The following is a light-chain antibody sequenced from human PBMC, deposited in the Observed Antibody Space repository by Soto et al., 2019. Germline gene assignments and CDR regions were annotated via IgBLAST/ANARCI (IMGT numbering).Light chain of an antibody. Sequence: EIVLTQSPATLSLSPGDRATLSCRASQSVSNYLAWYQQKPGQAPRLLIYETSNRASGIPARFSGSGSGTDFTLTISSLELEDFAVYYCQQRSYWLSFGGGTKVEIK. CDR1: QSVSNY. V-gene: IGKV3-11*01. J-gene: IGKJ4*01. CDR3: QQRSYWLS. CDR2: ETS.